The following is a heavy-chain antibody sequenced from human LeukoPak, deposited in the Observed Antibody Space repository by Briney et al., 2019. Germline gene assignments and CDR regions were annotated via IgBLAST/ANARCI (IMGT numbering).Heavy chain of an antibody. CDR2: IYYSGST. CDR1: GGSVSSSSYY. V-gene: IGHV4-39*07. CDR3: ARDIKGYYYGSGSF. Sequence: PSETLSLTCTVSGGSVSSSSYYWGWIRQPPGKGLEWIGSIYYSGSTYYNPSLQSRVTISLDTSKNQFSLKLSSVTAADTAVYYCARDIKGYYYGSGSFWGQGILVTVSS. J-gene: IGHJ4*02. D-gene: IGHD3-10*01.